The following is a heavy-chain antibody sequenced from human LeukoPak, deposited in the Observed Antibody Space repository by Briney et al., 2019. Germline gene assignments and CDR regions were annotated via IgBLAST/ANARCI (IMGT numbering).Heavy chain of an antibody. J-gene: IGHJ4*02. CDR3: ARDSASSGDQAFDS. CDR2: ISSSSSTI. CDR1: GFTFSSYS. V-gene: IGHV3-48*04. D-gene: IGHD3-10*01. Sequence: GGSLRLSCAASGFTFSSYSMNWVRQAPGKGLEWVSYISSSSSTIYYADSVKGRFTISRDNAKNSLYLQMNSLRAEDTAVYYCARDSASSGDQAFDSWGQGTLVTVSS.